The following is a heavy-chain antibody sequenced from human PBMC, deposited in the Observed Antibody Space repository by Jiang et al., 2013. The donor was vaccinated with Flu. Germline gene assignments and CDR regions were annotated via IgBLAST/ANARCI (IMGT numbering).Heavy chain of an antibody. Sequence: LKSRVTISVDTSKNQFSLKLSSVTAADTAVYYCAREGGINGWDYWGQGTLVTVSS. CDR3: AREGGINGWDY. D-gene: IGHD3-16*01. V-gene: IGHV4-31*02. J-gene: IGHJ4*02.